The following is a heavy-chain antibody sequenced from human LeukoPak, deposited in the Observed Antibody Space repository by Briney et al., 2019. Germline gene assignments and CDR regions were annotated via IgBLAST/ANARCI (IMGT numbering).Heavy chain of an antibody. CDR3: ARDTFIKGSSGYYSDPSVIDY. D-gene: IGHD3-22*01. J-gene: IGHJ4*02. Sequence: GGSLRLSCVVSGFTFSTYTMNWVRQAPGKGLEWVAVVSDDGRTKYYADSVKGRFTISRDNSKNTLDLQMNSLRAEDTAVYYCARDTFIKGSSGYYSDPSVIDYWGQGTLVTVSS. CDR2: VSDDGRTK. V-gene: IGHV3-30*03. CDR1: GFTFSTYT.